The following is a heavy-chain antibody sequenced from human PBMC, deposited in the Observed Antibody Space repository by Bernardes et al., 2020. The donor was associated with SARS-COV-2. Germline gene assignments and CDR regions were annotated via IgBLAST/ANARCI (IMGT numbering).Heavy chain of an antibody. V-gene: IGHV3-48*02. Sequence: VGSLRLSCVASGFSFSSYPMNWVRQAPGRGLEWVSYISASSRTKNYGDSMKARFSISRDNAKNSLFLQMNSLRDEDTAVYYCVKDGERGYDMDVWGQGTTVTVSS. CDR1: GFSFSSYP. J-gene: IGHJ6*02. D-gene: IGHD3-10*01. CDR2: ISASSRTK. CDR3: VKDGERGYDMDV.